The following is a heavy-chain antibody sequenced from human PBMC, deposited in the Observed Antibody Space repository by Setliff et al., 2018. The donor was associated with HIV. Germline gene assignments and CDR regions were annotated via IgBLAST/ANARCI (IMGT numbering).Heavy chain of an antibody. CDR3: ARGSDLAARVYFDY. CDR2: IYPGDSDI. Sequence: PGESLKISCKGSGYSFTSYWIGWVRRMPGKGLEWMGIIYPGDSDIRYSPSFQGQVTISADKSISAAYLQWSSLKASDTAKYYCARGSDLAARVYFDYWGQGTLVTVSS. V-gene: IGHV5-51*01. D-gene: IGHD6-6*01. CDR1: GYSFTSYW. J-gene: IGHJ4*02.